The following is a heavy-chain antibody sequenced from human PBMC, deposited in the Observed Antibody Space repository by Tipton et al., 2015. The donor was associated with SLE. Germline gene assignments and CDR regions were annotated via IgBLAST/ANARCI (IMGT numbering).Heavy chain of an antibody. J-gene: IGHJ4*02. D-gene: IGHD3-10*01. CDR1: GFTFSSYA. CDR3: ARLYGSGT. V-gene: IGHV3-23*01. Sequence: SLRLSCAASGFTFSSYAMSWVRQAPGKGLEWVSAISGSGGSTYYADSVKGRFTISRDNAKNSLYLQMNSLRAEDTAVYYCARLYGSGTWGQGTLVTVSS. CDR2: ISGSGGST.